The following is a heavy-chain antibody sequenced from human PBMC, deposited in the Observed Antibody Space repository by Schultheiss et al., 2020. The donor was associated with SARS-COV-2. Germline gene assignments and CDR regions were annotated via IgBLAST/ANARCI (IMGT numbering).Heavy chain of an antibody. J-gene: IGHJ4*02. CDR1: GFTFSSYS. Sequence: GGSLRLSCSASGFTFSSYSMHWVRQAPGKGLEYVSAISSYGGSTYYADSVKGRFTISRDNSKNTLYLQMSSLRAEDTAVYYCARAGRQLEPTFDYWGQGTLVTVSS. CDR2: ISSYGGST. V-gene: IGHV3-64D*08. CDR3: ARAGRQLEPTFDY. D-gene: IGHD1-26*01.